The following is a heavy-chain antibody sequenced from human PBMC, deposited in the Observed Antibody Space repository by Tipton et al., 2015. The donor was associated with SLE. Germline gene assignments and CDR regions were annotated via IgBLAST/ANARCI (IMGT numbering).Heavy chain of an antibody. Sequence: TLSLTCTVSGASVYSGSYFWSWIRQPAGKGLEWIGRIHSTGSTNYNSSLESRVSMSIDTSKNLFSLKLTSVTAADTAVYYCARRDNFWGSYRRAHPYFDLWGQGALVTVSS. V-gene: IGHV4-61*02. CDR3: ARRDNFWGSYRRAHPYFDL. CDR2: IHSTGST. D-gene: IGHD3-16*02. J-gene: IGHJ4*02. CDR1: GASVYSGSYF.